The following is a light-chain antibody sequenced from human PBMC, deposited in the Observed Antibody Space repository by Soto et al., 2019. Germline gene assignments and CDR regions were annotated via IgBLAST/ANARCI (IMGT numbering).Light chain of an antibody. CDR3: QQYKNWPWT. CDR1: QSVSSN. V-gene: IGKV3-15*01. CDR2: GAS. Sequence: IVMTQSPATLSVSAGERATLSCRASQSVSSNFAWYQQKPGQAPRLLIYGASTRATGIPARFSGSGSGTDFTLTISSLQSEDFAVYYCQQYKNWPWTFGQGTKVDI. J-gene: IGKJ1*01.